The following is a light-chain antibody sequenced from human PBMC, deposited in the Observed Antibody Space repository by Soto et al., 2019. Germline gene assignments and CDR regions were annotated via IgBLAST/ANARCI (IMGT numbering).Light chain of an antibody. CDR3: QLRS. V-gene: IGKV3-11*01. CDR2: DVS. CDR1: QSINMY. J-gene: IGKJ2*01. Sequence: EVVLTQSPATLSLSPGERATLSCRASQSINMYLAWYQQKPGQAPRLLIYDVSNRAAGIPARFSGSGSGTDFTLTISNLEPEDFAVYYCQLRSFGQGTKLEIE.